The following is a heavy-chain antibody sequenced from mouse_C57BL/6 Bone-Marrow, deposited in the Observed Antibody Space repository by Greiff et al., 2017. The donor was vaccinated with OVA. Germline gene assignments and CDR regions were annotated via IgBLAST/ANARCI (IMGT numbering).Heavy chain of an antibody. CDR3: ARPTVVAPYWYFEV. Sequence: QVQLQQPGAELVKPGASVKMSCKASGYTFTRYWITWVTQRPGQGLEWIGDIYPGSGSTNYNEKFMSKATLTVDTSSSTAYMQLSSLTSEDSAVYYCARPTVVAPYWYFEVWGTGTTVTVSS. J-gene: IGHJ1*03. CDR2: IYPGSGST. D-gene: IGHD1-1*01. V-gene: IGHV1-55*01. CDR1: GYTFTRYW.